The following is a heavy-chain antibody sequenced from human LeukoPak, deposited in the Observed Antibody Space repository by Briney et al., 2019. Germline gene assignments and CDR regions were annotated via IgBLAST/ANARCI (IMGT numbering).Heavy chain of an antibody. J-gene: IGHJ4*02. V-gene: IGHV1-69*04. D-gene: IGHD1-26*01. CDR3: ARGVGGRRESS. Sequence: SVKVSCKASGGTFSSYAISWVRQAPGQGLEWMGRIIPILGIANYAQKFQGRVTITADKSTSTAYMELSSLRSEDTAVYYCARGVGGRRESSWGQGTLVTVSS. CDR2: IIPILGIA. CDR1: GGTFSSYA.